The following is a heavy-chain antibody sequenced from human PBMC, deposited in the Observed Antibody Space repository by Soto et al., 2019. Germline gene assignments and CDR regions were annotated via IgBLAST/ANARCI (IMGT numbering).Heavy chain of an antibody. D-gene: IGHD4-17*01. Sequence: QVQLVQSGAEVKKPGASVKVSCKASGYTFTSYGISWVRQAPGQGLEWMGWISAYNGNTNYAQKLQGRVTMTTDTATSTAYMGLRSRRSDDTAAYYCARDFSPLTYGDYTYNYYGMDVWGQVTTGTVAS. J-gene: IGHJ6*02. CDR3: ARDFSPLTYGDYTYNYYGMDV. V-gene: IGHV1-18*01. CDR2: ISAYNGNT. CDR1: GYTFTSYG.